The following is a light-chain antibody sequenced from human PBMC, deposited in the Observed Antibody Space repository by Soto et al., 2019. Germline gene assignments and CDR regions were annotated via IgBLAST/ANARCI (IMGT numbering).Light chain of an antibody. Sequence: EIVLTQSPATLSLSPGERATLSCKASQSVSSYLAWYQQKRGQAPRLLIYDPSNRATGIPDRFSGSGSGTDFTPTISSIEPEDFAVYYCQQRTHWLTFGGGTKVAIK. V-gene: IGKV3-11*01. CDR1: QSVSSY. J-gene: IGKJ4*01. CDR2: DPS. CDR3: QQRTHWLT.